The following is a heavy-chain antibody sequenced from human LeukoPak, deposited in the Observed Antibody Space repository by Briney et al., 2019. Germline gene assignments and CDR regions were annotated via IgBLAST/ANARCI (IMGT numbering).Heavy chain of an antibody. CDR1: GFTFSSYG. D-gene: IGHD2-2*01. J-gene: IGHJ4*02. Sequence: GGSLRLSCAASGFTFSSYGMHWVRQAPGKGLEWVAAISFDGINKYYADSVKGRFTISRDNSKNTLYLQMNSLRAEGTAVYYCAKSAGFCTSTICRGAYNFDCWGQGTLVTVSS. CDR2: ISFDGINK. V-gene: IGHV3-30*18. CDR3: AKSAGFCTSTICRGAYNFDC.